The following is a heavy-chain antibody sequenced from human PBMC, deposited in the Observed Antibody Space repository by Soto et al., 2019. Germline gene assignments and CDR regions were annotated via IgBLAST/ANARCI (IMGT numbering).Heavy chain of an antibody. CDR2: ISGSGGST. D-gene: IGHD6-19*01. CDR3: ARDGGQWLGSGEFDS. CDR1: GLTFTSYA. V-gene: IGHV3-23*01. Sequence: EVQLLESGGGLVQPGGSLRLSCEASGLTFTSYARSWVRQPPGKGLGWVSGISGSGGSTNYADSVKGRFTISRDNSKNTLYLQMNSLRVEDTAVYYCARDGGQWLGSGEFDSWGQGTLVTVSS. J-gene: IGHJ5*01.